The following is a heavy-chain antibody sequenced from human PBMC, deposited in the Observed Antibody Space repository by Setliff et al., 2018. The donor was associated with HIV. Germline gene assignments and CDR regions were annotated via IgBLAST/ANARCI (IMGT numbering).Heavy chain of an antibody. CDR2: IFTSGSA. J-gene: IGHJ6*03. CDR1: GDSISSCISTHY. V-gene: IGHV4-61*02. CDR3: ARHRDPPGSRWIYYYYYMDL. Sequence: LSLTCTVSGDSISSCISTHYCTWIRQPPGAGLEWLGRIFTSGSASYNPSLESRVTFSVDTSKNQVSLRLSSVTAADTGVYYCARHRDPPGSRWIYYYYYMDLWGEGTTVTVSS. D-gene: IGHD6-13*01.